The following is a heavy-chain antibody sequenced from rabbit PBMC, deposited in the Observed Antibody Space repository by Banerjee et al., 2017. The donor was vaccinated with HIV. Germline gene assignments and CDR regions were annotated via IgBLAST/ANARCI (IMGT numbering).Heavy chain of an antibody. CDR1: GIDFSRYW. CDR2: IDTGRSGRT. CDR3: ARDLAGVIGWNFNL. V-gene: IGHV1S43*01. Sequence: QEQLVESGGGLVKPGGTLTLTCKAPGIDFSRYWICWVRQAPGRGLEWIGCIDTGRSGRTYYASWAKGRFTITRSTSLNTVDLKMTSLTAADTATYFCARDLAGVIGWNFNLWGPGSLVTVS. D-gene: IGHD4-1*01. J-gene: IGHJ4*01.